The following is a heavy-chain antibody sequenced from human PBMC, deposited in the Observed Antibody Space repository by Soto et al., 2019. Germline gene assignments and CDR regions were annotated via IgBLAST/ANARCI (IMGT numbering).Heavy chain of an antibody. CDR1: GGSISSGGYY. CDR3: AGSSIAARRGSDNWFDP. V-gene: IGHV4-31*03. CDR2: IYYSGST. Sequence: PSETLSLTCTVSGGSISSGGYYWSWIRQHPGKGLEWIGYIYYSGSTYYNPSLKSRVTISVDTSKNQFSLKLSSVTAADTAVYYCAGSSIAARRGSDNWFDPWGQGTLVTVSS. D-gene: IGHD6-6*01. J-gene: IGHJ5*02.